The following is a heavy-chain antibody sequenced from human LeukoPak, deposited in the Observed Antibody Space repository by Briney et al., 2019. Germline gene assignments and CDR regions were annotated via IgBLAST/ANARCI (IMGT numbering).Heavy chain of an antibody. D-gene: IGHD1-26*01. CDR1: GDSVSSNSVA. V-gene: IGHV6-1*01. Sequence: SQTLSLTCAISGDSVSSNSVAWNWIRQSPSRGLEWLGRTYYRSKWYNDYAVSVKSRITINPDTSKNQFSLQLNSVTPEDTAVYYCAREVWELLNWFDPWGQGTLVTVSS. CDR3: AREVWELLNWFDP. CDR2: TYYRSKWYN. J-gene: IGHJ5*02.